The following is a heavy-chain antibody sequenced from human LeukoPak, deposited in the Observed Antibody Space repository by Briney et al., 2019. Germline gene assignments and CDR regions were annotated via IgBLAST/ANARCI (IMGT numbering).Heavy chain of an antibody. CDR2: FDPEDGET. V-gene: IGHV1-24*01. Sequence: ASVKVSCKVSGYTLTELSMHQVRQAPGKGLEWMGGFDPEDGETIYAQRLQGRVTMTEDTSTDTAYMELSSLRSEDTALYYCATSYYDYVWGTSNAFDIWGQGTMVTVSS. CDR3: ATSYYDYVWGTSNAFDI. D-gene: IGHD3-16*01. J-gene: IGHJ3*02. CDR1: GYTLTELS.